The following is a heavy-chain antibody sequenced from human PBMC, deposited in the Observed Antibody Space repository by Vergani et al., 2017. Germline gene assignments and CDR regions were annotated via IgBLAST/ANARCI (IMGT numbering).Heavy chain of an antibody. CDR1: GYSISSGYY. V-gene: IGHV4-38-2*02. D-gene: IGHD2-2*01. J-gene: IGHJ5*02. Sequence: QVQLQESGPGLVKPSETLSLTCAVSGYSISSGYYWGWIRQPPGKGLEWIGSIYTSGSTNYNPSLKSRVTISVDTSKNQFSLKLSSVTAADTAVYYCARDHSCSSTSCYGFGWFDPWGQGTLVTVSS. CDR3: ARDHSCSSTSCYGFGWFDP. CDR2: IYTSGST.